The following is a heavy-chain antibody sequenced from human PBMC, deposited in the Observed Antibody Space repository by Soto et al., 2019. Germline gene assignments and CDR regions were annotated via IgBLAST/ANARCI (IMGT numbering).Heavy chain of an antibody. V-gene: IGHV1-69*01. J-gene: IGHJ4*02. CDR1: GGTFSSYA. CDR2: IIPIFGTA. Sequence: QVQLVQSGAEVKKPGSSVKVSCKASGGTFSSYAISWVRQAPGQGLEWMGGIIPIFGTANYAQKFQGRVTITADESTSTAYMEVSSLRSEDTAVYYCARVLKNVSPYDSSGYYYYWGQGTLVTVSS. D-gene: IGHD3-22*01. CDR3: ARVLKNVSPYDSSGYYYY.